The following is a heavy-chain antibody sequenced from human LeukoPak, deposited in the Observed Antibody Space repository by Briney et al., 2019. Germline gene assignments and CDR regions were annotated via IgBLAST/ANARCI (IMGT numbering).Heavy chain of an antibody. J-gene: IGHJ3*02. V-gene: IGHV1-18*01. CDR2: ISAYNGNT. CDR3: ASRIITIFGVVDDAFDI. D-gene: IGHD3-3*01. Sequence: GASVKVSCKASGYTFTSYGISWVRQAPGQGLEWMGWISAYNGNTNYAQKLQGRVTMTTDTSTSTAYMELRSLRSDDTAVYYCASRIITIFGVVDDAFDIWGQGTMVTVSS. CDR1: GYTFTSYG.